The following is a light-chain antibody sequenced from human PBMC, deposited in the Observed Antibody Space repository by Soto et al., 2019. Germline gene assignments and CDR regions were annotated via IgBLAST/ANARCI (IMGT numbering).Light chain of an antibody. J-gene: IGKJ1*01. CDR2: KAS. V-gene: IGKV1-5*03. Sequence: DIQMTQSPSTLSGSVGDIVTITCRASQTISSCLAWYQQKPGKAPKLLIYKASTLKSGVPSRFSGSGSGTEFTLTISSMQLNDFATYYCQNYNSYSAAFGQGTKVEL. CDR1: QTISSC. CDR3: QNYNSYSAA.